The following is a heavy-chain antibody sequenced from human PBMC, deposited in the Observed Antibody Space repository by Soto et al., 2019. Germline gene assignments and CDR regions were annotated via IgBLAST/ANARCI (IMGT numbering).Heavy chain of an antibody. CDR2: INAGNGNT. CDR1: GYTFTSYA. D-gene: IGHD6-13*01. Sequence: ASVKVSCKASGYTFTSYAMHWVRQAPGQRLEWTGWINAGNGNTKYSQKFQGRVTITRDTSASTAYMELSSLRSEDTAVYYCARDQAAAVYFQHWGQGTLVTVSS. V-gene: IGHV1-3*01. J-gene: IGHJ1*01. CDR3: ARDQAAAVYFQH.